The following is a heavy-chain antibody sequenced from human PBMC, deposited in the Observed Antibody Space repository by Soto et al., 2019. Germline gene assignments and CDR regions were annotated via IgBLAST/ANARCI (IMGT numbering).Heavy chain of an antibody. CDR3: ATKDSIEASNWWFEQ. V-gene: IGHV3-23*01. CDR2: ISGSGCIT. Sequence: VGSLRLSCAVSVFTFIDYNIGLILQAPVKWLEWVSAISGSGCITYYADSVKGRFTISRDNSKNTLYLQMNSLRAEDTAVYYCATKDSIEASNWWFEQWGQGNMV. D-gene: IGHD6-6*01. CDR1: VFTFIDYN. J-gene: IGHJ5*02.